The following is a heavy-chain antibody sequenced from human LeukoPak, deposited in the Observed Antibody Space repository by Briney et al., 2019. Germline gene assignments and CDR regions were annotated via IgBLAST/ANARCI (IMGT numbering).Heavy chain of an antibody. Sequence: PGGSLRLSCAASGFTFSSYWMSWVRQAPGKGLEWVSSISSSSTYIYYTDSMKGRFTISRDNAKNSLYLQMNSLRAEDTAVYYCARDSTRFDYWGQGTLVTVSS. CDR2: ISSSSTYI. CDR3: ARDSTRFDY. J-gene: IGHJ4*02. V-gene: IGHV3-21*01. CDR1: GFTFSSYW.